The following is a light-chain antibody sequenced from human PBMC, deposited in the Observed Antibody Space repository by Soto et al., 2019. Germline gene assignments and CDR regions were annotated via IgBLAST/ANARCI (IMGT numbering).Light chain of an antibody. CDR3: CSYAGTSTYVV. J-gene: IGLJ2*01. CDR2: QVI. CDR1: SSDVGSYNL. Sequence: QSALTQPASVSGSPGQSSTISCTGTSSDVGSYNLVSWYQQHPGKVPKLMIYQVIKRPSGVSNRFSGAKSDNTASLTISGLEAEDEAAYYCCSYAGTSTYVVFGGGTKLTVL. V-gene: IGLV2-23*02.